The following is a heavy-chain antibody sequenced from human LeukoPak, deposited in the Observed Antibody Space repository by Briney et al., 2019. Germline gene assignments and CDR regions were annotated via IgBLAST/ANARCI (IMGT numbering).Heavy chain of an antibody. V-gene: IGHV4-59*01. Sequence: PSETLSLTCSVSGGSIRSYYWSWIRQSPGKGLEWIGSIYYIGSTKYNPSLKSRVTISVDTSKNQFSLKLTSVTAADTAVYYRARVVAAATYYFDYWGQGALVTVSS. CDR3: ARVVAAATYYFDY. J-gene: IGHJ4*02. CDR2: IYYIGST. D-gene: IGHD6-13*01. CDR1: GGSIRSYY.